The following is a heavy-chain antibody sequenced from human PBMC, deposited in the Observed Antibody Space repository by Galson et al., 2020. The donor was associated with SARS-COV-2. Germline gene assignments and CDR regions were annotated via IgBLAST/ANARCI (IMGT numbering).Heavy chain of an antibody. CDR3: AKGEYCSSTSCYYYGMDV. V-gene: IGHV3-23*01. Sequence: GGSLRLSCAASGFTFSSYAMSWVRQAPGKGLEWVSAISGSGGSTYYADSVKGRFTISRDNSKNTLYLQMNSLRAEDTAVYYCAKGEYCSSTSCYYYGMDVWGQGTTVTVSS. CDR2: ISGSGGST. CDR1: GFTFSSYA. J-gene: IGHJ6*02. D-gene: IGHD2-2*01.